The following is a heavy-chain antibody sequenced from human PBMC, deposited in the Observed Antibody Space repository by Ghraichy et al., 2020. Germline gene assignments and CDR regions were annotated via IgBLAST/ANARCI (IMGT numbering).Heavy chain of an antibody. V-gene: IGHV3-7*05. CDR2: IKLDGSEK. J-gene: IGHJ1*01. CDR1: GFTFSSYW. D-gene: IGHD3-10*01. CDR3: ARDYYGSGSYFWIINESFRH. Sequence: GGSLRLSCAASGFTFSSYWMSWVRQAPGKGLEWVANIKLDGSEKYYVDSVKGRFTISRDNAKNSLYLQMNSLRAEDTAVYYCARDYYGSGSYFWIINESFRHWGQGTLVTVSS.